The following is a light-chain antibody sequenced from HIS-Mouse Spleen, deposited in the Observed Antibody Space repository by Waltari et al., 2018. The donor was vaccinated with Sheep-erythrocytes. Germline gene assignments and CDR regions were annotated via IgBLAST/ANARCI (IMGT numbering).Light chain of an antibody. CDR3: SSYAGSNNWV. CDR2: EVS. Sequence: QSALTQPPSASASPGQSVTISCTGPSSDVGGYNYVSWYQQHPGTAPKLMIYEVSKRPSGVPDRFSGSKSGNTASLTVSGLQAEDEADYYCSSYAGSNNWVFGGGTKLTVL. CDR1: SSDVGGYNY. J-gene: IGLJ3*02. V-gene: IGLV2-8*01.